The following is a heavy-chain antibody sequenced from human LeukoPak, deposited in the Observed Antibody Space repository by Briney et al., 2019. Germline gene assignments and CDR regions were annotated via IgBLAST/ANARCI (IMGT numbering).Heavy chain of an antibody. CDR3: ARVDYDSSGPPFDP. V-gene: IGHV1-2*02. J-gene: IGHJ5*02. D-gene: IGHD3-22*01. CDR2: INPNSGGT. Sequence: GESLKISCKGSGYTFTGYYMHWVRQAPGQGLEWMGWINPNSGGTNYAQKFQGRVTMTRDTSISTAYMKLSRLRSDDTAVYYCARVDYDSSGPPFDPWGQGTLVTVSS. CDR1: GYTFTGYY.